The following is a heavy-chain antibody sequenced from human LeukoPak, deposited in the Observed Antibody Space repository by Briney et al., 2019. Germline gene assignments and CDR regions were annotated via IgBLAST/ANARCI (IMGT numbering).Heavy chain of an antibody. D-gene: IGHD3-10*01. CDR1: GGSFSGYY. V-gene: IGHV4-34*01. Sequence: PSETLSLTCAVYGGSFSGYYWSWIRQPPGKGLEWIGEINHSGSTNYNPSLKSRVTISVDTSKNQFSLKLSSVTAADTAVYYCARVRGRITMVRGVKGYYGMDVWGQGTTVTVSS. CDR2: INHSGST. CDR3: ARVRGRITMVRGVKGYYGMDV. J-gene: IGHJ6*02.